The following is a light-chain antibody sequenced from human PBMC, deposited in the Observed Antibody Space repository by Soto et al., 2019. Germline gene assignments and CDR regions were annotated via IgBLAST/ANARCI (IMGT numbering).Light chain of an antibody. V-gene: IGLV1-40*01. CDR2: GNT. J-gene: IGLJ1*01. CDR1: SSNIGAGYD. CDR3: QSYDSSLSGSV. Sequence: QSVLTQPPSVSGAAGQRVTISCTGSSSNIGAGYDVHWYQQLPGTAPKVLIYGNTNRPSGVPDRFSGSQSGTSASLAITGLQAEDEADYYCQSYDSSLSGSVFGNGTKVTV.